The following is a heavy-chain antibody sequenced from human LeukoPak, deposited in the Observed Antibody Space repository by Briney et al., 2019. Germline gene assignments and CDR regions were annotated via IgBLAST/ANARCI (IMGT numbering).Heavy chain of an antibody. CDR2: KWSDGSNQ. J-gene: IGHJ3*01. CDR3: ASSSFFRGYAFDL. D-gene: IGHD3-16*01. Sequence: GGSLRLSCAASGFTFSSFGMHWVRQAPGKGLEWVAVKWSDGSNQYYADSVRGRFTISRDNSKNTLFLQMNSLRTEDTAVYSCASSSFFRGYAFDLWGQGTMVIVSS. CDR1: GFTFSSFG. V-gene: IGHV3-33*01.